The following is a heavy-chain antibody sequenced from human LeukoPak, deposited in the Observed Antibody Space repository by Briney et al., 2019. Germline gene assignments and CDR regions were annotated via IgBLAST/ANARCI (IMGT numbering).Heavy chain of an antibody. V-gene: IGHV4-31*03. Sequence: SETLSLTCTVSGGSITNGGYYWSWIRQHPGEGPEWIGYIYYNGRTYYNPSLKSRLTISVDTSKNQFSLNLSSVTAADTAVYYCAGAGGGTHDFWGQGTLATVSS. CDR2: IYYNGRT. J-gene: IGHJ4*02. CDR3: AGAGGGTHDF. D-gene: IGHD1-26*01. CDR1: GGSITNGGYY.